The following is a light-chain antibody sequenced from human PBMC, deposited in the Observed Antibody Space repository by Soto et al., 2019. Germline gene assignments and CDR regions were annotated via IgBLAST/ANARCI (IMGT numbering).Light chain of an antibody. J-gene: IGKJ4*01. Sequence: EIVMTQSPATLSVSPGGRATLSCRASQSVSSTLACYQQKPGQAPRLLIYGASTRATGFPARFSGSGSGTEFTLTISSLQSEDFAVYYCQQYKNWPLTFGGGTKVEIK. CDR3: QQYKNWPLT. CDR2: GAS. V-gene: IGKV3-15*01. CDR1: QSVSST.